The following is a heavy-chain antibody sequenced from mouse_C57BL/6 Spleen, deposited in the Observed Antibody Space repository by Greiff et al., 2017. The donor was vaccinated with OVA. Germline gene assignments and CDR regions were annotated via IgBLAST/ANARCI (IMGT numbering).Heavy chain of an antibody. CDR2: IHPNSGST. V-gene: IGHV1-64*01. CDR1: GYTFTSYW. CDR3: ARAGYDYDDDAMDY. Sequence: QVQLQQPGAELVKPGASVKLSCKASGYTFTSYWMHWVKQRPGQGLEWIGMIHPNSGSTNYNEKFKSKATLTVDKSSSTAYMQLSSLTSEDSAVYYCARAGYDYDDDAMDYWGQGTSVTVSS. J-gene: IGHJ4*01. D-gene: IGHD2-4*01.